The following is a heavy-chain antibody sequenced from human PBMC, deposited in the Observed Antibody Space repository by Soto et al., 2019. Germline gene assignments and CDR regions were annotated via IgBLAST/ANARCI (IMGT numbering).Heavy chain of an antibody. D-gene: IGHD3-10*01. CDR1: GFSFSSYW. CDR2: INQDGSEK. V-gene: IGHV3-7*01. J-gene: IGHJ4*02. Sequence: EVQLVESGGDLVQPGGSLRLSCAASGFSFSSYWMTWVRQAPGKGLEWVANINQDGSEKYYVDSVEGRFTISRDNAKNSLHLQMHNLRAEDTAVFYCARLGHYSTDAYWGQGTLVSVAS. CDR3: ARLGHYSTDAY.